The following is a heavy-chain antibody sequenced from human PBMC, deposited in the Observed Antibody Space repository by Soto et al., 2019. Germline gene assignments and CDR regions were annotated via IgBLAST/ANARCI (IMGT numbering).Heavy chain of an antibody. D-gene: IGHD3-22*01. V-gene: IGHV5-51*01. CDR3: ARQLDSSGYNWAI. CDR1: GYSFSSYW. Sequence: GESLKISCKGSGYSFSSYWIGWVRQMPGKGLEWMGIIYPGDSDTRYSPSFQGQVTISADKSISTAYLQWSSLKASDTAMYYCARQLDSSGYNWAIRGQGTMVTVSS. J-gene: IGHJ3*02. CDR2: IYPGDSDT.